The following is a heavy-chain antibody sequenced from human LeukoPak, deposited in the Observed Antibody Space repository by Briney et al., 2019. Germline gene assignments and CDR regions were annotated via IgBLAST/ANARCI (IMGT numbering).Heavy chain of an antibody. V-gene: IGHV3-43*02. CDR3: ARESGKFDY. CDR1: GLPIADFA. J-gene: IGHJ4*02. Sequence: GGSLRLSCVASGLPIADFAMHCVRQAPGKGLEWVSLISGDGVSTFYADSVKGRFSISSDNSKNSLSLEMNSLRTEDTAMYYCARESGKFDYWGQGTLVAVSS. CDR2: ISGDGVST.